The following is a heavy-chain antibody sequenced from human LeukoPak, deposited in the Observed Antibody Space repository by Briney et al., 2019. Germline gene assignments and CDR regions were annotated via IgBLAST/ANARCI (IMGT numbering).Heavy chain of an antibody. CDR1: GYSISSGFY. CDR2: IYHSGST. CDR3: GRFRIAAAGFDY. D-gene: IGHD6-13*01. Sequence: TSETLSLTCAVSGYSISSGFYWGLIRQPPGKGLEWIGSIYHSGSTYYNPSLKSRVTISVDTSKNQFSLKLSSVTAADTAVYYCGRFRIAAAGFDYGGQGTLITVSS. V-gene: IGHV4-38-2*01. J-gene: IGHJ4*02.